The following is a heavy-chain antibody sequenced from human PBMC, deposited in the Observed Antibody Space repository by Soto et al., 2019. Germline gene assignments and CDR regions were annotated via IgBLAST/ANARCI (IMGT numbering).Heavy chain of an antibody. V-gene: IGHV6-1*01. Sequence: LSQTLSLTCAISGDSVSSNSAAWNWIRQSPSRGLEWLGRTYYRSKWYNDYAVSVKSRITINPDTSKNQFSLQLNSVTPEDTAVYYCARDRSPGYSSGWYDYYYYYYMDVWGKGTTVTVS. CDR2: TYYRSKWYN. D-gene: IGHD6-19*01. J-gene: IGHJ6*03. CDR1: GDSVSSNSAA. CDR3: ARDRSPGYSSGWYDYYYYYYMDV.